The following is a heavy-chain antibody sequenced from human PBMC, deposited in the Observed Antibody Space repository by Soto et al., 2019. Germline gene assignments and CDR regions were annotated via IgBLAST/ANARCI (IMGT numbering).Heavy chain of an antibody. D-gene: IGHD3-3*01. Sequence: GGSLRLSCAASGFTFSSYAMSWVRQAPGKGLEWVSAISGSGGSTYYADSVKGRFTISRDNSKNTLYLQMNSLRAEDTAVYYCAKDHNYDFWSGEYYYYGMDVWGQGTTVTVSS. J-gene: IGHJ6*02. V-gene: IGHV3-23*01. CDR2: ISGSGGST. CDR1: GFTFSSYA. CDR3: AKDHNYDFWSGEYYYYGMDV.